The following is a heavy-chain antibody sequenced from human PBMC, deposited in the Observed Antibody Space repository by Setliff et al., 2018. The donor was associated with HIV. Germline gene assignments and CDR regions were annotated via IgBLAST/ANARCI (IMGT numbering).Heavy chain of an antibody. D-gene: IGHD2-2*01. Sequence: ASVKVSCKAFGYTFTSYFLHWVRQAPGQGLEWLGIIDPNGGATNNTQKLQGRLTVTTDTSTGTLYMELSNLRSDDSAVYYCARAGGGATDQAFDIWGQGTMVTVSS. CDR1: GYTFTSYF. J-gene: IGHJ3*02. CDR3: ARAGGGATDQAFDI. CDR2: IDPNGGAT. V-gene: IGHV1-46*01.